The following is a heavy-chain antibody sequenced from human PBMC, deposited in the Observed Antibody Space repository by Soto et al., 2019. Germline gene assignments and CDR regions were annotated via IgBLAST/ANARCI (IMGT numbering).Heavy chain of an antibody. D-gene: IGHD5-12*01. CDR2: LYYSGST. V-gene: IGHV4-31*01. Sequence: QVQLQESGPGLVKPSQTLSLTCTVSGCSISSCGYYWSWIRQHPVKGLEWIGYLYYSGSTYYNPFLMGLVTISVDTSKNQFSLKLSFVTAANTAVYYCARFRREYSSYDEYYFDYWGRGTLVSVSS. CDR3: ARFRREYSSYDEYYFDY. CDR1: GCSISSCGYY. J-gene: IGHJ4*02.